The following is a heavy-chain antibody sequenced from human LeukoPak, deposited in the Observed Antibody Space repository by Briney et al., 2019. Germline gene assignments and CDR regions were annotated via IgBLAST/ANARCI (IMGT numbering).Heavy chain of an antibody. D-gene: IGHD1-26*01. J-gene: IGHJ4*02. CDR3: ARDSRSVIGPFDY. CDR2: ITYDGSNK. V-gene: IGHV3-30*04. CDR1: GFTFSSYA. Sequence: PGGSLRLSCAASGFTFSSYAMHWVRQAPGKGLEWVSVITYDGSNKYYADSVKGRFTISRDNSKNTLYLQMNSLRAEDTAVYYCARDSRSVIGPFDYWGQGTLVIVVS.